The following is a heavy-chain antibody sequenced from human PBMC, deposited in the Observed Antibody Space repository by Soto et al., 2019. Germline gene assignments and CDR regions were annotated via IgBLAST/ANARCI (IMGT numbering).Heavy chain of an antibody. CDR2: IIPSFATG. Sequence: QVQLVQSGAEVKKPGYSVKVSCKASGGTFGNSAISWVRQDPGQGLEWMGGIIPSFATGNSAPEFQGRLTITADKSTTTAYMELSSLRSEDTAVYYCARSYYGSGSYWFYGMDVWGQGTTVTVSS. CDR3: ARSYYGSGSYWFYGMDV. V-gene: IGHV1-69*06. CDR1: GGTFGNSA. D-gene: IGHD3-10*01. J-gene: IGHJ6*02.